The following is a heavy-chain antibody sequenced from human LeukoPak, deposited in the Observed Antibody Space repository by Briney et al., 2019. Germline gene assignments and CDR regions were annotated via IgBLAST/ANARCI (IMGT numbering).Heavy chain of an antibody. J-gene: IGHJ5*02. Sequence: TSVKVSCKASGGTFSSYAISWVRQAPGQGLEWMGRIIPTFGTANYAQKFQGRVTITTDESTSTAYMELSSLRSEDTAVYYCASYTYYYDSSGRRWFDPWGQGTLVTVSS. CDR1: GGTFSSYA. CDR3: ASYTYYYDSSGRRWFDP. V-gene: IGHV1-69*05. CDR2: IIPTFGTA. D-gene: IGHD3-22*01.